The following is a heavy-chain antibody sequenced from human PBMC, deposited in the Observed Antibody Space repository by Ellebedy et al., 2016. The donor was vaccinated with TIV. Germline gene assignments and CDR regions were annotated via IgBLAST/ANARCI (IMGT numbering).Heavy chain of an antibody. V-gene: IGHV3-66*01. Sequence: GESLKISCAASGFAINSNYMSWVRQAPGKGLEWVSTIYTNGSTCYADSVRGRFTISRDTSENTLYLQINGLRAEDTAVYFCASETFIDVDRTVWGVFHIWGQGTMVAVSS. CDR2: IYTNGST. J-gene: IGHJ3*02. CDR3: ASETFIDVDRTVWGVFHI. CDR1: GFAINSNY. D-gene: IGHD4-11*01.